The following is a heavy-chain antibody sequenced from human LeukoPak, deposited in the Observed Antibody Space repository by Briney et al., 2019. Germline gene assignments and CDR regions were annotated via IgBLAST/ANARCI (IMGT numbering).Heavy chain of an antibody. V-gene: IGHV4-61*01. CDR1: GGSVSSGSYY. Sequence: PSETLSLTCTVSGGSVSSGSYYWSWIRQPPGQGLEWIGYIYYSGSTNYNPSLKSRVTISVDTSKNQFSLKLSSVTAADTAVYYCAREYSSSSLAYWFDPWGQGTLVTVSS. D-gene: IGHD6-6*01. CDR2: IYYSGST. CDR3: AREYSSSSLAYWFDP. J-gene: IGHJ5*02.